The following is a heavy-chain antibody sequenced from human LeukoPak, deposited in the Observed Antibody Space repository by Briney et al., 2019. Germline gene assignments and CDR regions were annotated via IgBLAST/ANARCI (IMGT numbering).Heavy chain of an antibody. CDR1: GFTFSSYW. Sequence: GGSLRLSCAASGFTFSSYWMHWVRQAPGKGLVWVSRINSDGSSTNYADSVKGRFTISRDNAKNTLYLQMNSLRAEDTAVYYCARDHCSSTSCYLSVYYFDYWGQGALVTVSS. V-gene: IGHV3-74*01. CDR2: INSDGSST. D-gene: IGHD2-2*01. CDR3: ARDHCSSTSCYLSVYYFDY. J-gene: IGHJ4*02.